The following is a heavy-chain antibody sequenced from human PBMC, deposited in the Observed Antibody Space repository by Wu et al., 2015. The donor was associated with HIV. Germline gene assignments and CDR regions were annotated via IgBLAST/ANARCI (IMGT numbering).Heavy chain of an antibody. Sequence: QVQLVQSGAEVKKPGSSVKVSCKASGGTFSSYAINWVRQATGQGLEWMGWMNPRTGNTGYAQKFQGRVTLTRDTSISTANMELSSLRSEDTAVYYCARQRAYTSGWYILDNWGQGTLVTVSS. D-gene: IGHD6-19*01. CDR3: ARQRAYTSGWYILDN. V-gene: IGHV1-8*02. CDR2: MNPRTGNT. J-gene: IGHJ4*02. CDR1: GGTFSSYA.